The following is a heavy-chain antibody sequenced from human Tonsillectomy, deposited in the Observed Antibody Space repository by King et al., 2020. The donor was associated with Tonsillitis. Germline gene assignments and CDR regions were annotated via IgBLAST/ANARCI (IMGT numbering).Heavy chain of an antibody. CDR1: GGSISSGGYY. CDR2: ISDSGIT. Sequence: VQLQESGPGLVKPSQTLSLTCTVSGGSISSGGYYWSWIRQYPGEGLEWIGSISDSGITYNNPSLKSLVTISVDTSKNQLSLKQSPVTAAYTTVFFCVRFRRLVVPGTIQVGWFDPWGQGTLVTVPS. D-gene: IGHD2-2*02. J-gene: IGHJ5*02. V-gene: IGHV4-31*01. CDR3: VRFRRLVVPGTIQVGWFDP.